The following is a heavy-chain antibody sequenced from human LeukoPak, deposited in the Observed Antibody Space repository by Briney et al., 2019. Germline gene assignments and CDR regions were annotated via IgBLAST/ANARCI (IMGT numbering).Heavy chain of an antibody. V-gene: IGHV3-23*01. Sequence: GGSLRLSCAASGFTFSSCDMSWVRQAPGKGLEWVSAISGSGGSTYYADSVKGRFTISRDNSKNSLYLQMNSLRAEDTAVYYCARDGSGWYGDDYWGQGTLVTVSS. CDR3: ARDGSGWYGDDY. D-gene: IGHD6-19*01. CDR2: ISGSGGST. J-gene: IGHJ4*02. CDR1: GFTFSSCD.